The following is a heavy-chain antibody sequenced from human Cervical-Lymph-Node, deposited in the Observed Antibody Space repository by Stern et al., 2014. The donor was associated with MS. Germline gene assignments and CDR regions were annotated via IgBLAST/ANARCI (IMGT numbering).Heavy chain of an antibody. Sequence: VQLVESGGGLVQPGGSLRLSCVASGFTFRNYWMHWVRQGPGKGLAVVARNDRDGTTMTRGDSVKGRFTISRDNAKNALYLQMNSLRVEDTAVYCCTKDTYGPEDYWGQGTSVTVSS. CDR2: NDRDGTTM. CDR3: TKDTYGPEDY. J-gene: IGHJ4*02. D-gene: IGHD3-10*01. V-gene: IGHV3-74*02. CDR1: GFTFRNYW.